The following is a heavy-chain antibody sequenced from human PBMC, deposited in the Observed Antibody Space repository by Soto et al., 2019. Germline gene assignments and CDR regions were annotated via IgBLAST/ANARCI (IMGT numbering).Heavy chain of an antibody. Sequence: EAQLLEPGGGLVQPGGSLRLSCAASGFTFSSYAMSRVRQAPGKGLEWASAISGSGGSTYYADSVKGRFTLSRDNSKNTLYLQMNSLRAEDTAVYYCAKDLFELWPVREGNYFDYWGQGTLVTVSS. CDR1: GFTFSSYA. V-gene: IGHV3-23*01. D-gene: IGHD6-19*01. CDR2: ISGSGGST. J-gene: IGHJ4*02. CDR3: AKDLFELWPVREGNYFDY.